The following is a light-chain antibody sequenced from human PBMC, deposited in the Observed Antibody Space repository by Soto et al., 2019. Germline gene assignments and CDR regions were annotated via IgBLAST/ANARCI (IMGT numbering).Light chain of an antibody. V-gene: IGLV2-14*01. CDR1: SSDVGGYNY. CDR3: SSYTSSSTLPV. J-gene: IGLJ2*01. Sequence: QSVLTQPASVSGSPGQSITISCTGTSSDVGGYNYVSWYQRHPGKAPKLMIYDVSNRPSGVSNRLSGFKSGNTASLTISGLQAEDEADYYCSSYTSSSTLPVFGGGTKVTVL. CDR2: DVS.